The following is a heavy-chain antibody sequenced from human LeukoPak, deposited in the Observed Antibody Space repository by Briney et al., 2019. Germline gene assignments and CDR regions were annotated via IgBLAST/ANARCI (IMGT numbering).Heavy chain of an antibody. Sequence: PGTSLRLSCAASGFTFSSYAMSWVRQAPGKGLEWVSAISASGGRTYYADSVKGRFTISRDNSKNTLHLQMNSLRAEDTAVYYCAKGVYCGGDCYSVFDYWGQGTLVTVSS. D-gene: IGHD2-21*02. CDR1: GFTFSSYA. V-gene: IGHV3-23*01. CDR2: ISASGGRT. J-gene: IGHJ4*02. CDR3: AKGVYCGGDCYSVFDY.